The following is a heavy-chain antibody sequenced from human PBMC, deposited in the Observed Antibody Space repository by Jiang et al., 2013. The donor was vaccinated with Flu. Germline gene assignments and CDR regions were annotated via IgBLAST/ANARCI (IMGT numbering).Heavy chain of an antibody. CDR1: GFTFSSYE. CDR2: ISSSGSTI. J-gene: IGHJ3*02. Sequence: VQLVESGGGLVQPGGSLRLSCAASGFTFSSYEMNWVRQAPGKGLEWVSYISSSGSTIYYADSVKGRFTISRDNAKNSLYLQMNSLRAEDTAVYYCAAYYYDSSGQPPSSAFDIWGQGTMVTVSS. CDR3: AAYYYDSSGQPPSSAFDI. D-gene: IGHD3-22*01. V-gene: IGHV3-48*03.